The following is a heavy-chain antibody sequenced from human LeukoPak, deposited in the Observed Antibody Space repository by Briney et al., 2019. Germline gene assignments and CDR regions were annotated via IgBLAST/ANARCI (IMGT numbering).Heavy chain of an antibody. CDR2: ISGSGGST. CDR3: AKDITIFGVVYDY. J-gene: IGHJ4*02. D-gene: IGHD3-3*01. Sequence: GWSLRLSCAASGFTFSSYAMSWVRQAPGKGLEWVSAISGSGGSTYYADSVKGRFTISRDNSKNTLYLQMNSLRAEDTAVYYCAKDITIFGVVYDYWGQGTLVTVSS. V-gene: IGHV3-23*01. CDR1: GFTFSSYA.